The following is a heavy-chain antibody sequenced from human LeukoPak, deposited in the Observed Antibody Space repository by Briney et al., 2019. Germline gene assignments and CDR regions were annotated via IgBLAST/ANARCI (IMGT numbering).Heavy chain of an antibody. D-gene: IGHD1-7*01. CDR2: IHSDGST. J-gene: IGHJ5*02. V-gene: IGHV4-59*08. Sequence: PSGTLSLTCTVSGESLSRFYWSWIRQTPGKGLEWIAYIHSDGSTNSDPSLKSRVTTSIDTSKNQSFLNLSSVTAADTAVYYCARHGNYAGGIDWFDPWGQGTLITVSS. CDR3: ARHGNYAGGIDWFDP. CDR1: GESLSRFY.